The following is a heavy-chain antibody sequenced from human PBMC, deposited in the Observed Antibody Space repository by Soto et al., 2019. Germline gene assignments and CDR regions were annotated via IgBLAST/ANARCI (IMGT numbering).Heavy chain of an antibody. Sequence: SETLSLTCTVSGGSISSSSYYWGWIRQLPGKGLEWIGSIYYSGSTYYNPSPKSRVTISVDTSKNQFSLKLSSVTAADTAVYYCARLSLSAIVLWGQGTLVTVSS. J-gene: IGHJ4*02. CDR2: IYYSGST. D-gene: IGHD2-15*01. V-gene: IGHV4-39*01. CDR3: ARLSLSAIVL. CDR1: GGSISSSSYY.